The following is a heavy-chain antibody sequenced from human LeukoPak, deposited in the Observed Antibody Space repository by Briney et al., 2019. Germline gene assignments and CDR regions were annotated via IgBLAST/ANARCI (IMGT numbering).Heavy chain of an antibody. CDR2: IYYGGST. J-gene: IGHJ3*01. V-gene: IGHV4-39*07. CDR1: GGSVGSSHY. CDR3: AKSTYYYDTFVNAFDL. Sequence: SETLSLTCTVSGGSVGSSHYWGWIRQPPGKGLEWIGSIYYGGSTYYNASLRSRVTTSVDTSKNQFSLKLSSVTAADTAVYYCAKSTYYYDTFVNAFDLRGQGTVVTVST. D-gene: IGHD3-22*01.